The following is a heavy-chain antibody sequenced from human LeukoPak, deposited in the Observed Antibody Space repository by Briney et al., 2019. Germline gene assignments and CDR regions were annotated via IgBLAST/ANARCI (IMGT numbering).Heavy chain of an antibody. CDR3: ARGSFGVVIISPLDY. CDR2: ISVYNDNT. D-gene: IGHD3-3*01. V-gene: IGHV1-18*01. J-gene: IGHJ4*02. Sequence: ASVKVSCKASGYTFTSYGISWVRQAPGQGLEWMGWISVYNDNTNYAQKLQGRVTMTTDTSTSTAYMELSSLRSEDTAVYYCARGSFGVVIISPLDYWGQGTLVTVSS. CDR1: GYTFTSYG.